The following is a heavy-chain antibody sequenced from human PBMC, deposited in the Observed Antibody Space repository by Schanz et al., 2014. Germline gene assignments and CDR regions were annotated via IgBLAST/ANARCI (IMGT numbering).Heavy chain of an antibody. J-gene: IGHJ4*02. Sequence: AQLVESGGGVVQPGRSLRLSCAASGFTFSSYALHWVRQAPGKGLEWVSTIGTSGGTNYAESVKGRFTISRDNSKNTLYLQMNSLRAEDTAVYFCAKIERNEDWGQGTLVTVSS. CDR1: GFTFSSYA. CDR3: AKIERNED. CDR2: IGTSGGT. D-gene: IGHD1-1*01. V-gene: IGHV3-23*04.